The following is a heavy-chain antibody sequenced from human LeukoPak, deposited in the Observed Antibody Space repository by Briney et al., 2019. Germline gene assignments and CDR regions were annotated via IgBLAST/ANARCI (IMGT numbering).Heavy chain of an antibody. CDR2: ISGSGGST. Sequence: PGRSLRLSCAASGFTFSSYAMSWVRQAPGKGLEWVSAISGSGGSTYYADSVKGRFTISRDNSKNTLYLQMNSLRAEDTAVYYCAKDLSKQWLIAFDYWGQGTLVTVSS. V-gene: IGHV3-23*01. CDR1: GFTFSSYA. CDR3: AKDLSKQWLIAFDY. J-gene: IGHJ4*02. D-gene: IGHD6-19*01.